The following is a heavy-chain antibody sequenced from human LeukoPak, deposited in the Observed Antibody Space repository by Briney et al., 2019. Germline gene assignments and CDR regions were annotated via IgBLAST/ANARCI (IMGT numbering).Heavy chain of an antibody. CDR2: IKQDGIEK. D-gene: IGHD4-23*01. CDR3: AGGSGGD. Sequence: GGSLRLSCAASGFTFSSYSMNWVRQAPGKGLEWVANIKQDGIEKYYVDPVKGRFTISRDNAKRSLYLQMNSLRAEDTAVYFCAGGSGGDWGPGTLVTVSS. CDR1: GFTFSSYS. J-gene: IGHJ4*02. V-gene: IGHV3-7*04.